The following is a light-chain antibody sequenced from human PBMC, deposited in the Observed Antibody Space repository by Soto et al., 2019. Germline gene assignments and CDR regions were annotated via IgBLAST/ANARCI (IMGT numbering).Light chain of an antibody. CDR3: AAWDDSLSGWV. J-gene: IGLJ3*02. Sequence: QSVLTQPPSASGTPGQRVTISCSGSSSNIGVNTVNWYQQFPGTAPKLLIYNNFQRPSGVPDRFSGSKSGTSASLAISGLQSEDEADYFCAAWDDSLSGWVFGGGTKLTV. V-gene: IGLV1-44*01. CDR2: NNF. CDR1: SSNIGVNT.